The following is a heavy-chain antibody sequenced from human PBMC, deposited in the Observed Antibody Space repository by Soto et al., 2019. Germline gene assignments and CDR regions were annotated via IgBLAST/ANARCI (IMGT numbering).Heavy chain of an antibody. D-gene: IGHD2-21*02. V-gene: IGHV1-69*01. CDR2: IIPIFGTA. CDR3: ARDRGVCGGDCYIFDY. J-gene: IGHJ4*02. Sequence: QVQLVQSGAEVKKPGSSVMVSCKASGGTFSSYAISWVRQAPGQGLEWMGGIIPIFGTANYAQKFQGRVTITADESTSTAYMELSSLRSEDTAVYYCARDRGVCGGDCYIFDYWGQGTLVTVSS. CDR1: GGTFSSYA.